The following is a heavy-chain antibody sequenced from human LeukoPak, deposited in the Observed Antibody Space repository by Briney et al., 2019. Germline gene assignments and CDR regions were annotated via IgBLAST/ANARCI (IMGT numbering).Heavy chain of an antibody. CDR1: GFTFSSYE. J-gene: IGHJ6*03. V-gene: IGHV3-48*03. D-gene: IGHD5-12*01. CDR3: AREDIVATRSHGGDYYYYMDV. CDR2: ISSSGSTI. Sequence: PGGSLRLSYAASGFTFSSYEMNWVRQAPGKGLEWVSYISSSGSTIYYADSVKGRFTISRDNAKNSLYLQMNSLRAEDTAVYYCAREDIVATRSHGGDYYYYMDVWGKGTTVTVSS.